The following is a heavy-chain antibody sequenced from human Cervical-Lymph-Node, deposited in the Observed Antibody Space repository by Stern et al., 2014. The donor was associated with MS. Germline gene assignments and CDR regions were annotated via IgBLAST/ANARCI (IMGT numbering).Heavy chain of an antibody. CDR3: AREGGNTAEYFQH. CDR1: GFTFSRSG. D-gene: IGHD4-23*01. V-gene: IGHV3-33*01. CDR2: IWYDGSNR. Sequence: DQLVESGGGVVQPGRSLRLSCAASGFTFSRSGMHWVRQAPGKGLERLASIWYDGSNRYYADSVKGRFTISRDNSKNTLYLQMNSLRAEDTAVYYCAREGGNTAEYFQHWGQGTLVTVSS. J-gene: IGHJ1*01.